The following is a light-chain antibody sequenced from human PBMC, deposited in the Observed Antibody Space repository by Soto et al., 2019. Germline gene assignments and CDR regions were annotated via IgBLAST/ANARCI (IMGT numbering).Light chain of an antibody. CDR2: HVT. Sequence: HSVLTKPASVSGSLGQSITISCRGTSSDVGAYNYVSWYQQYPGKAPKLMIYHVTDRPSGVSNRFSGSKSGNTASLTISGLQAEDEADYYCCSYTTSNTFVFGTGTKVTVL. J-gene: IGLJ1*01. CDR1: SSDVGAYNY. V-gene: IGLV2-14*01. CDR3: CSYTTSNTFV.